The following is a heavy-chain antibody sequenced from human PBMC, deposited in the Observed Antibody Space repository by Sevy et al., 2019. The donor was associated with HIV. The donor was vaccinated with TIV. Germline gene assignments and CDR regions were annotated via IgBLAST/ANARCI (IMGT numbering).Heavy chain of an antibody. V-gene: IGHV3-30-3*01. D-gene: IGHD2-2*01. Sequence: GGSLRLSCAASGFTFSSYAMHWVRQAPGKGLEWVAVISYDGSNKYYADSVKGRFTISRDNSNNTLYLQMNSLRAEDTDVYYCARCQCQLLNAWFDPWGQGTLVTVSS. CDR3: ARCQCQLLNAWFDP. CDR1: GFTFSSYA. CDR2: ISYDGSNK. J-gene: IGHJ5*02.